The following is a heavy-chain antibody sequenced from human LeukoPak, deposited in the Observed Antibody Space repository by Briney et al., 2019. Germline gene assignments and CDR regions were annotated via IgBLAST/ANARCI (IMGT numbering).Heavy chain of an antibody. D-gene: IGHD3-16*01. CDR3: AKGRGFRVWDPWDN. CDR1: KFTFSTFS. J-gene: IGHJ4*02. V-gene: IGHV3-23*01. CDR2: ISGSGGYT. Sequence: PGGSLRLSCAASKFTFSTFSMSWVRQAPGKGLEWVSSISGSGGYTYYADSVKGRFTISRDNSKNTLFLEMNSLRVEDTAVYYCAKGRGFRVWDPWDNWGQGTLITVSS.